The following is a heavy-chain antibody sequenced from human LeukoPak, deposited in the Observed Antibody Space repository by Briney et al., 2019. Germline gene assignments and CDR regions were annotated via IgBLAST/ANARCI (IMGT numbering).Heavy chain of an antibody. CDR1: GFTFSNYT. CDR3: ARAGHYYDSNGYPFSYYFDY. J-gene: IGHJ4*02. Sequence: GGSLRLSCAASGFTFSNYTMSWVRPAPGKGLEWVSSISSSSTYIYYADSVKGRFTIHRDNDKNTLSPHMNRLSCEDTAVFYCARAGHYYDSNGYPFSYYFDYWGQGTLVTVSS. D-gene: IGHD3-22*01. V-gene: IGHV3-21*06. CDR2: ISSSSTYI.